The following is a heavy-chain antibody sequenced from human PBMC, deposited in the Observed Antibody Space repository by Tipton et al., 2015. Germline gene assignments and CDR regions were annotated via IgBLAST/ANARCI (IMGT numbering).Heavy chain of an antibody. CDR2: TFSGGST. V-gene: IGHV4-61*01. J-gene: IGHJ5*02. Sequence: TLSLTCTVSGGSVISGTDYWSWIRQPPGKGLEWIGYTFSGGSTNYNPSLKSRVTISLDTSKNQFSLKLTSVTAADTAVYYCARGGNNWFDPWGQGTLVTVSS. D-gene: IGHD2-15*01. CDR3: ARGGNNWFDP. CDR1: GGSVISGTDY.